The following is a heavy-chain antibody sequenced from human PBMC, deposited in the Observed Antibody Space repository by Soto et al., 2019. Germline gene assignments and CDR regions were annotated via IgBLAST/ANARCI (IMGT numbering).Heavy chain of an antibody. V-gene: IGHV1-2*04. CDR3: SIDGLWLANDPRGHYYHYYMDV. CDR1: GYTFTGYY. J-gene: IGHJ6*03. CDR2: INPNSGGT. Sequence: ASVKVSCKASGYTFTGYYMHWVRQAPGQGLEWMGWINPNSGGTNYAQKFQGWVTMTRDASISTAYMELSRLRSDDTAVYYCSIDGLWLANDPRGHYYHYYMDVWGKGTTVTVSS. D-gene: IGHD6-19*01.